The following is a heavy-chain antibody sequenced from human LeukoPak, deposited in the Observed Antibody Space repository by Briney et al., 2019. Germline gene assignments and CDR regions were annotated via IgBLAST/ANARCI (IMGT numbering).Heavy chain of an antibody. CDR3: ARRQTYFDY. V-gene: IGHV4-4*07. J-gene: IGHJ4*02. CDR2: IYSSGST. CDR1: GGSITSYF. Sequence: PSETLSHTCTVSGGSITSYFWSWIRQPAGKGLEWIGRIYSSGSTNYNPSLKSRVTISVDTSKNQFSLKLSSVTAADTAVYYCARRQTYFDYWGQGTLVTVSS.